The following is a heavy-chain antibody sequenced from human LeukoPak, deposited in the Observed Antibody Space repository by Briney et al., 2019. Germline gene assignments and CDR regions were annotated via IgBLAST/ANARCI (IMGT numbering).Heavy chain of an antibody. Sequence: KPGESLKISSKGAGYSFTSYWIGWVRQMPRKGLEWMGIIYPGDSDTRYSPSFQGQVTISADKSISTAYLQWSSLKASDTAMYYCARHVLVDIVATTTVEDYGMDVWGQGTTVTVSS. CDR1: GYSFTSYW. CDR2: IYPGDSDT. D-gene: IGHD5-12*01. CDR3: ARHVLVDIVATTTVEDYGMDV. J-gene: IGHJ6*02. V-gene: IGHV5-51*01.